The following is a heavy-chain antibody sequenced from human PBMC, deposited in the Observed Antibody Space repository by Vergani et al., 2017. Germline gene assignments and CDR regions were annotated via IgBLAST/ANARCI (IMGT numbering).Heavy chain of an antibody. CDR1: GGTFSSYA. V-gene: IGHV1-69*01. D-gene: IGHD3-10*01. Sequence: QVQLVQSGAEVKKPGSSVKVSCKASGGTFSSYAISWVRQAPGQGLEWMGGIIPIFGTANYAQKFQGRVTITADESTSTAYMELRSLRSDDTAVYYCARAVYYYGSGSYFSPQGWFDPWGQGTLVTVSS. CDR3: ARAVYYYGSGSYFSPQGWFDP. J-gene: IGHJ5*02. CDR2: IIPIFGTA.